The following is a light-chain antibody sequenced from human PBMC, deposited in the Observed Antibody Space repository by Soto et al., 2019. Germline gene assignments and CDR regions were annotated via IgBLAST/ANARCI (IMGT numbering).Light chain of an antibody. CDR3: CSYAGSSTLV. Sequence: QSVLTQPASVSGSPGQSITISCTGTSSDVGSYNLVSWYQQHPGKAPKLMIYEVSKRPSGVSNRFSGSKSGNTASLTISGLQAEDGGYYYCCSYAGSSTLVFGGGTQLTVL. J-gene: IGLJ2*01. CDR1: SSDVGSYNL. V-gene: IGLV2-23*02. CDR2: EVS.